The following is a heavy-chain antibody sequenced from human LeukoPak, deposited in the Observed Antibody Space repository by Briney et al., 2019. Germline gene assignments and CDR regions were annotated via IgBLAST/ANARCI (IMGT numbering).Heavy chain of an antibody. Sequence: SETLSLTCAVSGGSISSGGYSWSWIRQPPGKGLEWIGYIYHSGSTYYNPSLKSRVTISVDRSKNQFSLKLSSVTAADTAVYYCARLGVAGTFGEHYWGQGTLVTVSS. V-gene: IGHV4-30-2*01. CDR1: GGSISSGGYS. CDR2: IYHSGST. CDR3: ARLGVAGTFGEHY. J-gene: IGHJ4*02. D-gene: IGHD6-19*01.